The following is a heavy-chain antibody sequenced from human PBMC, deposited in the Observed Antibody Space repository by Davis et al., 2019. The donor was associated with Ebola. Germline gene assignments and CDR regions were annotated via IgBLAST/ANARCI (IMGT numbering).Heavy chain of an antibody. V-gene: IGHV4-59*01. CDR2: IYHSGST. CDR3: ARGYADGTRTDDAFDI. D-gene: IGHD2-8*01. CDR1: GGSISSYY. J-gene: IGHJ3*02. Sequence: SETLSLTCTVSGGSISSYYWSWIRQPPGKGLEWIGYIYHSGSTNYNPSLKSRVTISVDTSKNQFSLKLSSVAAADTAVYYCARGYADGTRTDDAFDIWGQGTMVTVSS.